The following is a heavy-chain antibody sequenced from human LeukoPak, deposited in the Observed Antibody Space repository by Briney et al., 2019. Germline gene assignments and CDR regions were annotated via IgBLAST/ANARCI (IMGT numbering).Heavy chain of an antibody. CDR3: ARGAVFGHYDAFDI. Sequence: ASETLSLTCTVSGGSISSYYWSWIRQPPGKGLEWIGYIYYSGSTNYNPSLKSRVTISVDTSKNQFSLKLSSVTAADTAVYYCARGAVFGHYDAFDIWGQGTMVTVSS. D-gene: IGHD3-10*01. J-gene: IGHJ3*02. CDR2: IYYSGST. CDR1: GGSISSYY. V-gene: IGHV4-59*12.